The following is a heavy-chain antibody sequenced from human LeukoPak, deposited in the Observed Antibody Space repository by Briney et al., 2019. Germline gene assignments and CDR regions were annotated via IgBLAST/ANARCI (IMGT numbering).Heavy chain of an antibody. J-gene: IGHJ4*02. CDR2: ISSSSSTI. Sequence: GGSLRLSCAASGFTFSSFSMNWVRQAPGKGLEWVSYISSSSSTIYYADSVKGRFTISRDNAKSSLFLQMNSLRAEDTAVYYCARDRDNVAGTRGYFGYWGQGTLVTVSS. CDR3: ARDRDNVAGTRGYFGY. V-gene: IGHV3-48*01. CDR1: GFTFSSFS. D-gene: IGHD6-19*01.